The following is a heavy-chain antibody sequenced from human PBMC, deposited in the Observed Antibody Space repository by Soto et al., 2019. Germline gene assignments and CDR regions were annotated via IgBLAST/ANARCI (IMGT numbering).Heavy chain of an antibody. Sequence: EVQLVESGGGLVQPGGSLRLSCAASGFTVSSYWMSWVRQAPGKGLEWVANIRQDGSDKYYVDSVKGRFTISRDNSKNSLYLPMNSLRAEDTAIYYCASPQQWLGQRGDFDYWGQGTLVTVSS. V-gene: IGHV3-7*05. CDR1: GFTVSSYW. J-gene: IGHJ4*02. CDR2: IRQDGSDK. D-gene: IGHD6-19*01. CDR3: ASPQQWLGQRGDFDY.